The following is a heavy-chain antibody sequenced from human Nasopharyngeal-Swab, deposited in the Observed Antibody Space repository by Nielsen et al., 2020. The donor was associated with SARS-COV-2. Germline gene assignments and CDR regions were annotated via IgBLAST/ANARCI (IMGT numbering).Heavy chain of an antibody. D-gene: IGHD6-13*01. V-gene: IGHV3-23*01. CDR1: GFTFSRSA. CDR2: TGVSGTMT. Sequence: GESLKISCAASGFTFSRSALTWVRQAPGKGLEWVSATGVSGTMTYYADFVRGRFTISRDNSKNTLYLQMNSLRAEDTAVYYCARGSSRGMFDYWGQGTLVTVSS. CDR3: ARGSSRGMFDY. J-gene: IGHJ4*02.